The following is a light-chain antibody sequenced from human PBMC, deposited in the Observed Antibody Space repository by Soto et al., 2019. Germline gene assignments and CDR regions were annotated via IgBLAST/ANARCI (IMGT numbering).Light chain of an antibody. CDR1: QTVDSF. V-gene: IGKV3-11*01. CDR3: QERRSWPRT. CDR2: DLS. J-gene: IGKJ1*01. Sequence: EIVLTQSPATLSLSPGERATLSCRASQTVDSFLAWYQQKPGQAPRLLIHDLSERATGIPARFSGNGSATDFTLTISSLEPEDFSVYYCQERRSWPRTFGQGTKVEIK.